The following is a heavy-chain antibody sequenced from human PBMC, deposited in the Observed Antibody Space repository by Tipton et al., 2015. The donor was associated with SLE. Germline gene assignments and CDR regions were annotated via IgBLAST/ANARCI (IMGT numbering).Heavy chain of an antibody. Sequence: SLRLSCAASGFTFSTYSMNWVRQAPGKGLEWVSSISSSSSYIYYADSVKGRFTISRDNAKNSLYLQMNSLRAEDTAVYYCARDDSRFSHGMDVWGQGTTVTVSS. J-gene: IGHJ6*02. CDR1: GFTFSTYS. CDR2: ISSSSSYI. V-gene: IGHV3-21*01. D-gene: IGHD2-15*01. CDR3: ARDDSRFSHGMDV.